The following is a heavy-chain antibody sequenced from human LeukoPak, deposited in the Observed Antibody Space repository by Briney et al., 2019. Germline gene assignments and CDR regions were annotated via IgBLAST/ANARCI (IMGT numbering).Heavy chain of an antibody. V-gene: IGHV1-69*13. CDR3: ARERWLGYYDSSGYRIGVFDY. CDR1: GGTFSSYA. CDR2: IIPIFGTA. Sequence: ASVKVSCKASGGTFSSYAISWVRQAPGQGLEWMGGIIPIFGTANYAQKFQGRVTITADESTSTAYMELSSLRSEDTAMYYCARERWLGYYDSSGYRIGVFDYWGQGTLVTVSS. D-gene: IGHD3-22*01. J-gene: IGHJ4*02.